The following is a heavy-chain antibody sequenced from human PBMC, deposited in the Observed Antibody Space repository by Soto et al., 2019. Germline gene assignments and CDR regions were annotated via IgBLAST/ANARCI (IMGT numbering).Heavy chain of an antibody. Sequence: GGSLRLSCAASGFTFSSYAMHWVRQAPGKGLEYVSAISSNGGSTYYANSVKGRFTISRDNSKNTLYLQMGSLRAEDMAVYYCARGGTYCSSTSCYYYYYYMDVWGKGTTVTVSS. CDR2: ISSNGGST. J-gene: IGHJ6*03. V-gene: IGHV3-64*01. CDR1: GFTFSSYA. CDR3: ARGGTYCSSTSCYYYYYYMDV. D-gene: IGHD2-2*01.